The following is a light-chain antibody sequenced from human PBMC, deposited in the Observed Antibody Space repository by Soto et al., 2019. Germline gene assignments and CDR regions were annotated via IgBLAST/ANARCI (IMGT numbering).Light chain of an antibody. V-gene: IGKV1-5*03. Sequence: DIQMTQSPSTLSASVGDRVTITCRASQSISSWLAWYQQKPGKAPKLLIYKASSLESGVPSRFNGSGSGTEFTLTISSLQPDDFATYYCQQYNSYLRTFGQGTKVDIK. J-gene: IGKJ1*01. CDR3: QQYNSYLRT. CDR2: KAS. CDR1: QSISSW.